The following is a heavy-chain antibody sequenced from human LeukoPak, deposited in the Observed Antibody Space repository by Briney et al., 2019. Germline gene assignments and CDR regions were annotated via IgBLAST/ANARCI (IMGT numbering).Heavy chain of an antibody. J-gene: IGHJ4*02. CDR2: VYATKNT. D-gene: IGHD3-10*01. CDR3: ARGRITMIRGIIISGYFDY. V-gene: IGHV4-61*09. Sequence: PSETLSLTCTVSGGSISSGSAYWHWIRQPAGKGLDWIVHVYATKNTNYSPSLKSRVNMSADTSKNQFSLKLTSVTAADTAVYYCARGRITMIRGIIISGYFDYWGQGALVTVSS. CDR1: GGSISSGSAY.